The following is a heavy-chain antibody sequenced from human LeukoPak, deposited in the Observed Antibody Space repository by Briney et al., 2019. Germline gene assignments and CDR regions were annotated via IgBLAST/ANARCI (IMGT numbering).Heavy chain of an antibody. CDR2: INHSGST. CDR1: GGSFSGYY. CDR3: ARVNGRRITMVRGVTGPIDY. D-gene: IGHD3-10*01. Sequence: PSETLSLTCAVYGGSFSGYYWSWIRQPPGKGLEWIGEINHSGSTNYNPSLKSRVTISVDTSKNQFSLKLSSVTAADTAVYYCARVNGRRITMVRGVTGPIDYWGQGTLVTVSS. V-gene: IGHV4-34*01. J-gene: IGHJ4*02.